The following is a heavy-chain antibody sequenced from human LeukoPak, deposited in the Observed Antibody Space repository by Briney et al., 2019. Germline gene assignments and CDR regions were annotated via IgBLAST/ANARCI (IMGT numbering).Heavy chain of an antibody. CDR3: ARGSVTIVDY. V-gene: IGHV4-30-2*01. CDR2: ISHSGST. J-gene: IGHJ4*02. CDR1: GGPISSGGYS. D-gene: IGHD4-17*01. Sequence: SQTLSLTCAVSGGPISSGGYSWSWIRQPPGKGLEWIGYISHSGSTYYNPSLKSRVTISVDRSKNQFSLKLNSVTAADTAVYYCARGSVTIVDYWGQGTLVTVSS.